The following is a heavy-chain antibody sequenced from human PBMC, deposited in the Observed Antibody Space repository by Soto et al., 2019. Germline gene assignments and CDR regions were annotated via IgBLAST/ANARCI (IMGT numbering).Heavy chain of an antibody. CDR2: MNPNDGST. V-gene: IGHV1-46*01. D-gene: IGHD1-26*01. Sequence: QVQLVQSGAEVRKPGASVKISCKASGYIFTRHFVHWVSQAPGQGLGWMGLMNPNDGSTDYAKKFQVRVTMTTDTSTGTGYMELSSLRSEDTAVYYCARVNSGASWYFDLWGRGTLVTVSP. CDR1: GYIFTRHF. CDR3: ARVNSGASWYFDL. J-gene: IGHJ2*01.